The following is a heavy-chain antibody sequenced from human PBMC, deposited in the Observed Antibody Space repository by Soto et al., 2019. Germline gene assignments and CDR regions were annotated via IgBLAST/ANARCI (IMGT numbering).Heavy chain of an antibody. Sequence: QVQLQESGPGLVKPSQTLSLSCTVSGGSISSGAYYWSWIRQHPGKGLEWIGYIDYSGTTYYNPSLKSRVTMSVDTSKNQFSLKLSSVTAADTAVYYCARGPDNDTDDAFDIWGQGTMVTVSS. CDR3: ARGPDNDTDDAFDI. V-gene: IGHV4-31*03. CDR1: GGSISSGAYY. CDR2: IDYSGTT. J-gene: IGHJ3*02. D-gene: IGHD3-22*01.